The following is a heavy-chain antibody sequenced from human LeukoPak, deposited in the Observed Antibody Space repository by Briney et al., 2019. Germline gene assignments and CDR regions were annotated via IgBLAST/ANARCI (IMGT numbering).Heavy chain of an antibody. CDR3: AKQGGGYYDILTGPRDY. Sequence: GGSLRLSCAASGFPFSSYALSWVRQAPGKGLEWVSDINGSGGSTYYPDHVKGRFTISRDNSKNTLYLQMNSLRAEDTAVYYCAKQGGGYYDILTGPRDYWGQGTTVSVSS. CDR1: GFPFSSYA. J-gene: IGHJ4*02. CDR2: INGSGGST. D-gene: IGHD3-9*01. V-gene: IGHV3-23*01.